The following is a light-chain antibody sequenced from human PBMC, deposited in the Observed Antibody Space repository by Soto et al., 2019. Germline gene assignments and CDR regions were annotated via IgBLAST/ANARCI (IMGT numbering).Light chain of an antibody. J-gene: IGLJ3*02. Sequence: QSVLTQPPSASGTPGLRVTIFCSGSSSNIGSNTVNWYQQLPGTAPKLLIYSNNQRPSGVPDRFSGSKSGTSASLAISGLQSEDEADYYCAAWDDSLNGWVFGGGTKLTVL. V-gene: IGLV1-44*01. CDR2: SNN. CDR3: AAWDDSLNGWV. CDR1: SSNIGSNT.